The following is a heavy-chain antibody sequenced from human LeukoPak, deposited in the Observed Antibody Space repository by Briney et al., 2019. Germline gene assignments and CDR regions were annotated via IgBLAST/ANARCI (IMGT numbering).Heavy chain of an antibody. V-gene: IGHV6-1*01. CDR3: ARGTSGDGMDV. J-gene: IGHJ6*04. CDR2: TYYRSKWYD. D-gene: IGHD2-2*01. CDR1: GDSVSSNSAA. Sequence: SQTLTLTCAISGDSVSSNSAAWNWNTQSPSRGLEWLGRTYYRSKWYDDYAVSVKSRITINPDTSKNQFSLQLNSVTPEDTAVYYCARGTSGDGMDVWGKGTTVTVSS.